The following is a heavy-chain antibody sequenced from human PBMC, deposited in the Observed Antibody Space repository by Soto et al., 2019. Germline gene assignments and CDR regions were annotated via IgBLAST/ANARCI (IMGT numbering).Heavy chain of an antibody. CDR2: LYPDGRA. V-gene: IGHV3-53*01. D-gene: IGHD3-22*01. CDR1: GGSITSGGHY. Sequence: ETLSLTCTVSGGSITSGGHYLTWVRQPPGKGLKWVSVLYPDGRAYYADSVKGRFTISTDNSKNSVSLQMNTLRAEDTAIYYCARGLGREYHDNRGSFHLDYWGQGTLVTVSS. J-gene: IGHJ4*02. CDR3: ARGLGREYHDNRGSFHLDY.